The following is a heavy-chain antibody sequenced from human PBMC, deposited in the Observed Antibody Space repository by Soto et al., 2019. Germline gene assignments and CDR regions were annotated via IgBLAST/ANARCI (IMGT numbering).Heavy chain of an antibody. D-gene: IGHD2-15*01. CDR3: ARQCRGVTCHWFVP. V-gene: IGHV4-39*01. CDR2: IFYSGST. J-gene: IGHJ5*02. Sequence: SETLFLTCTVSSGSISSTIYSWDWIRQPPGKGLEWIGSIFYSGSTYYNPSLKSRVTMSVDTSKNQFSLTLTSVTAADTAVYYCARQCRGVTCHWFVPWGQGTLVTVSS. CDR1: SGSISSTIYS.